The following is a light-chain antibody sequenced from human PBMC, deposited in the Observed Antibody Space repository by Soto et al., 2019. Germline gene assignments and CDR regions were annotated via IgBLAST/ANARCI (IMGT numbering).Light chain of an antibody. CDR3: VSYTSTTPSL. Sequence: QSALTQPASVSDSPGQSITISCTGTSSDVGGSNFVSWYQQHPGKPPKLIIYDVANRPSGVSNRFSGSKSGSTASLIISRLQTEDEADYYCVSYTSTTPSLFASGTNATVL. J-gene: IGLJ1*01. CDR1: SSDVGGSNF. CDR2: DVA. V-gene: IGLV2-14*03.